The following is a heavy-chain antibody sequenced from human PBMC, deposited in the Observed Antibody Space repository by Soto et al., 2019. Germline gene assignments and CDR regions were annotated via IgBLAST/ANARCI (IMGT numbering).Heavy chain of an antibody. J-gene: IGHJ6*02. CDR1: GFTFGSYG. V-gene: IGHV3-33*01. D-gene: IGHD3-10*01. CDR3: ASLRITMVRGVIPGMDV. Sequence: QVQLVESGGGVVQPGRSQRLSCAASGFTFGSYGMHWVRQAPGKGLEWVAVIWYDGSNKYYADSVKGRFTISRDNSKNTLYLQINSLRAEDTAVYYCASLRITMVRGVIPGMDVWGQGTTVTVSS. CDR2: IWYDGSNK.